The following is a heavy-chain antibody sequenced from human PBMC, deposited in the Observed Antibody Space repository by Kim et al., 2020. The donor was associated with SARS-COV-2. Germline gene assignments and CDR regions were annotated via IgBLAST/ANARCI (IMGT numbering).Heavy chain of an antibody. D-gene: IGHD2-2*01. CDR3: ARDRCLPGATCHYYYGVDV. Sequence: GGYLRLSCAASGFTFSSHPMHWVRQAPGKGLEWVAAVAYDGTNKYYADFVEGRFTISRDNSRNTLYLQMHSLRIEDTAMYYCARDRCLPGATCHYYYGVDVWGQGTTVTVSS. CDR1: GFTFSSHP. V-gene: IGHV3-30-3*01. CDR2: VAYDGTNK. J-gene: IGHJ6*02.